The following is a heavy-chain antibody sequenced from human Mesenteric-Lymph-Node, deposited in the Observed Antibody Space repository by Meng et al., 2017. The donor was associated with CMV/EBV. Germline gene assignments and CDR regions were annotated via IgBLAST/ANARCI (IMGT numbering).Heavy chain of an antibody. D-gene: IGHD6-13*01. V-gene: IGHV3-30*02. CDR3: AKDDSSSLDY. J-gene: IGHJ4*02. CDR2: IRYDGSNT. Sequence: GESLKISCAASGFTFSSYSMHWVRQAPGKGLEWVAFIRYDGSNTYYADSVKGRFTISRDNSKNTLSLQMNTLRTEDTAVYYCAKDDSSSLDYWGQGTLVTVSS. CDR1: GFTFSSYS.